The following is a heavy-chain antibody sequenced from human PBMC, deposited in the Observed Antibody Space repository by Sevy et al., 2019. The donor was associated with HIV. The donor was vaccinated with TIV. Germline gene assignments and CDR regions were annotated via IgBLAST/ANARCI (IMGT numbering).Heavy chain of an antibody. CDR3: ARDFLAVTSIPSDAFDI. CDR1: GYSFTGYY. CDR2: INPNTSDT. V-gene: IGHV1-2*02. D-gene: IGHD2-21*02. J-gene: IGHJ3*02. Sequence: ASVKVSCKASGYSFTGYYMNWVRQAPGQGLEWMGWINPNTSDTTYSEKFEGRVTMTRDSCLSTAYLELRGLRSDDTAVYYCARDFLAVTSIPSDAFDIWGQGTLVTVSS.